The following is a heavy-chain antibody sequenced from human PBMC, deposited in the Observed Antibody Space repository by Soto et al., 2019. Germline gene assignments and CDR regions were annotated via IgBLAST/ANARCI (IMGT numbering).Heavy chain of an antibody. CDR1: GFSFGSYA. V-gene: IGHV3-23*01. Sequence: PGGSLRLSCAASGFSFGSYALSWVRQAPGKGLECVSTISGSDGNTFYADSVKGRFSISRDTSQSTLYLQLNSLRAHDTAMYYCARWSYLDYWGQGTRVTVSS. CDR3: ARWSYLDY. D-gene: IGHD3-3*01. CDR2: ISGSDGNT. J-gene: IGHJ4*02.